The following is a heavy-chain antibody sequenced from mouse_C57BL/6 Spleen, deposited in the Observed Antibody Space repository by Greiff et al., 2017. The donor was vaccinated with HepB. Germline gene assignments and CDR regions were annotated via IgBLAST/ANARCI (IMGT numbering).Heavy chain of an antibody. Sequence: EVQVVESGGGLVKPGGSLKLSCAASGFTFSSYTMSWVRQTPEKRLEWVATISGGGGNTYYPDSVKGRFTISRDNAKNTLYLQMSSLRSEDTALYYCARHAYEGDYFDYWGQGTTLTVSS. D-gene: IGHD6-5*01. J-gene: IGHJ2*01. CDR3: ARHAYEGDYFDY. CDR1: GFTFSSYT. V-gene: IGHV5-9*01. CDR2: ISGGGGNT.